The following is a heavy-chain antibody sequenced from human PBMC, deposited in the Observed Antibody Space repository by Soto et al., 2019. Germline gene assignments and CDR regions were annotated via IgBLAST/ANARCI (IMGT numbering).Heavy chain of an antibody. D-gene: IGHD3-16*01. Sequence: QVQLVESGGGVVQPGRSLRLSCAASGFTFSSYAMHWVRQAPGKGLEWVAVISYDGSNKYYADSVKGRFTISRDNSKNPLYLQMNSLRAEDTAGYYCARAYEGDYFDSWGQGTLVTVSS. CDR1: GFTFSSYA. V-gene: IGHV3-30-3*01. CDR3: ARAYEGDYFDS. CDR2: ISYDGSNK. J-gene: IGHJ4*02.